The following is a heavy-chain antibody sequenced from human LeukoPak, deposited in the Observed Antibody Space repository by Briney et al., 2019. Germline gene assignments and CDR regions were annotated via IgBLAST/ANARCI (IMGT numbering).Heavy chain of an antibody. D-gene: IGHD3-16*01. Sequence: PGGSLRLSCVASGFTFSSYWIHWVRQAPGKGPVWVSRINSDGSSTSYADSVKGQFTISRDNAKNTLYLQMNSLRAEDTAVYYCARGGDDYVWGSPLDYWGQGTLVTVSS. CDR1: GFTFSSYW. CDR2: INSDGSST. CDR3: ARGGDDYVWGSPLDY. J-gene: IGHJ4*02. V-gene: IGHV3-74*01.